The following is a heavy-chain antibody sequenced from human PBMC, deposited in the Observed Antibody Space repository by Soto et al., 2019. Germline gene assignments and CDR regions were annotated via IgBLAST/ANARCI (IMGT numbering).Heavy chain of an antibody. CDR3: ARDWRYCSSTSCRIPHADY. V-gene: IGHV4-30-4*01. CDR2: IYYSGST. CDR1: GGSISSGDYY. D-gene: IGHD2-2*01. Sequence: SETLSLTCTVSGGSISSGDYYWSWIRQPPGKGLEWIGYIYYSGSTYYNPSLKSRVTISVDTSKNQFSLKLSSVTAADTAVYYCARDWRYCSSTSCRIPHADYWGQGTLVTVSS. J-gene: IGHJ4*02.